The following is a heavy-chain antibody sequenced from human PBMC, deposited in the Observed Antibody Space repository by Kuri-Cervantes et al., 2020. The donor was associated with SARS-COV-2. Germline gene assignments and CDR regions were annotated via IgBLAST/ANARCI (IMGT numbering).Heavy chain of an antibody. CDR2: IYGGGST. J-gene: IGHJ3*02. CDR1: IFTVNSDY. CDR3: ARQVFDAFDI. Sequence: GGSLRLSCAASIFTVNSDYMSWVRQAPGKGLEWVSIIYGGGSTYYADSVKGRFTISRDNSKNTLYLQMNSLRAEDTAVYYCARQVFDAFDIWGQGTMVTVSS. V-gene: IGHV3-66*02.